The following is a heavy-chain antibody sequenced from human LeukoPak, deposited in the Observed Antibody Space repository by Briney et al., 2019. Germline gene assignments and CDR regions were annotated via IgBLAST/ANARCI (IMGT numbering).Heavy chain of an antibody. J-gene: IGHJ2*01. CDR1: GGSISGSNW. V-gene: IGHV4-4*02. Sequence: SGTLSLTCAVSGGSISGSNWWSWVRQPPGKGLEWIGEIYHSGSTNYNPSLKSRVTISVDKSKNQFSLKLSSVTAADTAVYYCARVYYGSGTRFDLWGRGTLVTVSS. D-gene: IGHD3-10*01. CDR2: IYHSGST. CDR3: ARVYYGSGTRFDL.